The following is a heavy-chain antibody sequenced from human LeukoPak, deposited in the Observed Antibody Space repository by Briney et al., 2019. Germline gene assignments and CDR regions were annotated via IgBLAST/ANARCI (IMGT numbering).Heavy chain of an antibody. V-gene: IGHV3-48*01. CDR3: ARGSFRYCSSTSCSGGPMDV. Sequence: GGSLRLSCAASGFTFSSYSMNWVRQAPGKGLEWVSYISSISSTIYYADSVKGRLTISRDNAKNSLYLQMNSLRAEDTAVYYCARGSFRYCSSTSCSGGPMDVWGKGTTVTVSS. CDR2: ISSISSTI. J-gene: IGHJ6*04. CDR1: GFTFSSYS. D-gene: IGHD2-2*01.